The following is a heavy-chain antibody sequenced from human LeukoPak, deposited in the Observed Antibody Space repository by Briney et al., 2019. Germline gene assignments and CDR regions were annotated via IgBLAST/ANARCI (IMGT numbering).Heavy chain of an antibody. J-gene: IGHJ4*02. CDR3: ARIGSHCSGTSCYGDY. V-gene: IGHV4-34*01. D-gene: IGHD2-2*01. CDR1: GGYISNYY. Sequence: SEALSLTFTVSGGYISNYYWSWNRQSPGKGREGVGEINHSGSTDYNPSLKSRVTISIDTSKNQFSLTLNSVTAADTALYYCARIGSHCSGTSCYGDYWGQGALVTVSS. CDR2: INHSGST.